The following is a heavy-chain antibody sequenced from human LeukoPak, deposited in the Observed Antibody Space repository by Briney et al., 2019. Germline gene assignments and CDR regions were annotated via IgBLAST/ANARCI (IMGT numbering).Heavy chain of an antibody. CDR3: ARDKEWYYYDSSGYYPFDY. Sequence: PGGSLRLSCAASGFTFSSYWMSWVRQAPGKGLEWVATMRQDGSETYYVDSVKGRFTISRDNAKNSVYLQMNSPRSDDTAVYYCARDKEWYYYDSSGYYPFDYWGQGTLVTVSS. CDR1: GFTFSSYW. D-gene: IGHD3-22*01. V-gene: IGHV3-7*03. CDR2: MRQDGSET. J-gene: IGHJ4*02.